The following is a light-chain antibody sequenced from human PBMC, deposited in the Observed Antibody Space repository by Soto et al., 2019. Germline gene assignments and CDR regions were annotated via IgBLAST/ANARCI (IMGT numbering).Light chain of an antibody. CDR3: QQFFINPPT. J-gene: IGKJ4*01. CDR2: WAS. V-gene: IGKV4-1*01. CDR1: QSVLSSSNNKDS. Sequence: DIVMTQSPDSLAVSLGARATINCKSSQSVLSSSNNKDSLAWYQQKPGQPPKLLIYWASSRESGVTERFRGSGSGTDFTLTINSLQADDVAVYYCQQFFINPPTFGGGTKVEIK.